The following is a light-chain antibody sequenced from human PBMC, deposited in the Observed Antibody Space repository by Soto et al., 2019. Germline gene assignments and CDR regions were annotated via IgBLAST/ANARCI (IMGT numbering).Light chain of an antibody. J-gene: IGLJ2*01. CDR1: SSDVGAYNY. CDR2: EVS. Sequence: QSVLTQPASVSGSPGQSITISCTGTSSDVGAYNYVSWYQQHPGKAPKLMIYEVSNRPSGVSNRFFGSKSGNTASLTISGLQTEDEADYYCNSFTSSSTVVFGGGTKLTVL. V-gene: IGLV2-14*01. CDR3: NSFTSSSTVV.